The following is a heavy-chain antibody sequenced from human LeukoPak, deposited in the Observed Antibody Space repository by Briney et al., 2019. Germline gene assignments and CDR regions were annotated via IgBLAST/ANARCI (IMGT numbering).Heavy chain of an antibody. V-gene: IGHV1-69*05. D-gene: IGHD3-22*01. CDR1: GGTFSSYA. CDR3: ARDRGYYDSSGYYRFDY. Sequence: SVKVSCKASGGTFSSYAISWVRQAPGQGLEWMGGIIPIFGTANYAQKFQGRVTITTDESTSTAYMELSSLRSEDTAVYYCARDRGYYDSSGYYRFDYWGQGTLVTVSS. J-gene: IGHJ4*02. CDR2: IIPIFGTA.